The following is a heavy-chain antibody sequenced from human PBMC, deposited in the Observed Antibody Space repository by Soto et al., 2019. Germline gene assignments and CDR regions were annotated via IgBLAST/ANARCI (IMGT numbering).Heavy chain of an antibody. D-gene: IGHD5-18*01. V-gene: IGHV1-18*01. CDR3: GRARRAAMVTSGY. CDR2: ISAYNDDR. Sequence: QVQLVQSGPEVKKPGASVKVSCKASGYSFSDYGVTWVRQSPGQGLQWMGWISAYNDDRNYAQNFQDRITLTTDHSTSTAYVELRGLGSDDKAVFFWGRARRAAMVTSGYWGQGTLVTVSS. J-gene: IGHJ4*02. CDR1: GYSFSDYG.